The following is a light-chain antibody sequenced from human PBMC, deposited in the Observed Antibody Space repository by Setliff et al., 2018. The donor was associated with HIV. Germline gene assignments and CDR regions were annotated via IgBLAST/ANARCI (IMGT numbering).Light chain of an antibody. CDR3: AAWDASLDGGL. Sequence: QSALTQPPSVSGTPGQRVTISCSGSNSNIGSETVNWYQQVPGTAPKLLIYNNNQRPSGVPDRFSGSKSGTSASLAISGLQSEDEADYYCAAWDASLDGGLFGGGTQLTVL. V-gene: IGLV1-44*01. J-gene: IGLJ2*01. CDR2: NNN. CDR1: NSNIGSET.